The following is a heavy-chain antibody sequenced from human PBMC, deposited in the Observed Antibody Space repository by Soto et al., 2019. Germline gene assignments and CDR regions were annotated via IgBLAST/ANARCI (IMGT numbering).Heavy chain of an antibody. D-gene: IGHD2-2*01. J-gene: IGHJ1*01. CDR3: AISPEYCSSPSCYELADYFLH. Sequence: GGSLRLSCAASGFTFSSYAMSWVRQAPGKGLEWVSTISGSGCTTYYADSVKGRFTISRDSSKNTLYLQMSSLRGEDTAVYYCAISPEYCSSPSCYELADYFLHWGQGTLVTVSS. CDR1: GFTFSSYA. V-gene: IGHV3-23*01. CDR2: ISGSGCTT.